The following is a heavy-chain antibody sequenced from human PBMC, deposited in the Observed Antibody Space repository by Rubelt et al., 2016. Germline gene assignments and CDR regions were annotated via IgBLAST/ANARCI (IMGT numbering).Heavy chain of an antibody. D-gene: IGHD2-21*02. J-gene: IGHJ4*02. CDR2: LYAGGST. V-gene: IGHV3-66*01. CDR3: ARDKAGDTYYFDY. CDR1: GFTVSSNY. Sequence: EVQVVESGGGLVQPGGSLRLSCAASGFTVSSNYMSWVRQAPGKGLEWVSILYAGGSTYYADSVKGRFTISRDNSKNILSLQMNSLRAEDTAVYYCARDKAGDTYYFDYWGQGTLVTVSS.